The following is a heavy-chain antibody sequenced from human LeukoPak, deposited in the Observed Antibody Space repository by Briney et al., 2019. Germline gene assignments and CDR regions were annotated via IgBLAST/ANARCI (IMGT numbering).Heavy chain of an antibody. D-gene: IGHD6-13*01. CDR2: ISTSSSTI. CDR1: GFTFSTYN. V-gene: IGHV3-48*01. Sequence: PGGSLRLSCAASGFTFSTYNMNWVRQAPGKGLEWISYISTSSSTIYYADSVKGRFTISRDNAKNSLYLQMNSLRAEDTAVYYCARDPHNVAANWFDPWGQGALVTVSS. J-gene: IGHJ5*02. CDR3: ARDPHNVAANWFDP.